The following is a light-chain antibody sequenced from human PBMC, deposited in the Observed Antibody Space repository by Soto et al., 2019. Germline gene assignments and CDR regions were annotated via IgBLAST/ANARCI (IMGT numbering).Light chain of an antibody. CDR2: GAS. CDR1: QSISSNY. V-gene: IGKV3-20*01. J-gene: IGKJ1*01. Sequence: ENVLTQAPGTLSLSPGERATLSCRASQSISSNYLAWYQQKPGQAPRLLVYGASSRATGIPDRFSGSGSGTDFTLTISRLEPEHFAVYYCQQYGSSRWTFGQGTKVDIK. CDR3: QQYGSSRWT.